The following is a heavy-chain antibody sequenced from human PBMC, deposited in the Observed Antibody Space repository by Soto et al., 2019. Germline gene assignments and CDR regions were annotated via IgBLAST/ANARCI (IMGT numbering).Heavy chain of an antibody. J-gene: IGHJ4*02. CDR2: VHDSGNT. V-gene: IGHV4-59*01. D-gene: IGHD6-19*01. CDR1: GGSISSYY. Sequence: QVQLQESGPGLVKPSETLSLTCTVTGGSISSYYWSWIRQPPGKGLEWIGHVHDSGNTDYNPSLXXXXXXXXXXXXXXXXXXXXXXXXXXXXXXXXXRYRWLAPFDNWGQGTLVTVSS. CDR3: XRYRWLAPFDN.